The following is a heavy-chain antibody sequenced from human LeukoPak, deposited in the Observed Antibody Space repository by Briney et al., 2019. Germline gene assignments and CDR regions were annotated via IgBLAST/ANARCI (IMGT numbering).Heavy chain of an antibody. CDR1: GYTFTGYY. Sequence: ASVKVSCKASGYTFTGYYMHWVRQAPGQGLEWMGWINPNSGGTNYAKKFQGRVTMTRDTSISTAYMELSRLRSDDTAVYYCARDGEEYYYDSSGYYARYWGQGTLVTVSS. V-gene: IGHV1-2*02. CDR2: INPNSGGT. D-gene: IGHD3-22*01. CDR3: ARDGEEYYYDSSGYYARY. J-gene: IGHJ4*02.